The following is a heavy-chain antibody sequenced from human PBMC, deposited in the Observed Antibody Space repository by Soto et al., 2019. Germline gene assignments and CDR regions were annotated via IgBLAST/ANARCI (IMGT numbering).Heavy chain of an antibody. CDR3: AASRGFDSSGYSGYYYGMDV. D-gene: IGHD3-22*01. CDR1: GFTFSNAW. V-gene: IGHV3-15*07. CDR2: IKSKTDGGTT. Sequence: GGSLRLSCAASGFTFSNAWMNWVRQAPGKGLEWVGRIKSKTDGGTTDYAAPVKGRFTISRDDSKNTLYLQMNSLRPDDTALYYCAASRGFDSSGYSGYYYGMDVWGQGTTVTVSS. J-gene: IGHJ6*02.